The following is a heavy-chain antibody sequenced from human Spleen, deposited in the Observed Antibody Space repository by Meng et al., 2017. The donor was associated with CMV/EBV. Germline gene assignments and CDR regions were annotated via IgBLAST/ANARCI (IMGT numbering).Heavy chain of an antibody. CDR1: RGTHNSYA. CDR3: ARGNGIDP. V-gene: IGHV1-69*10. D-gene: IGHD1-26*01. Sequence: SVKVSCKASRGTHNSYAINWVRQAPGQGLEWMGGIIPVVDIPNYAQKFRGRVTITADKSTSTTYMELSSLRSEDTAVYYCARGNGIDPWGQGTLVTVSS. J-gene: IGHJ5*02. CDR2: IIPVVDIP.